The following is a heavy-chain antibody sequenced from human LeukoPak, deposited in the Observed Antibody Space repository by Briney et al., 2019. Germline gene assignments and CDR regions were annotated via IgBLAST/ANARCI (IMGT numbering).Heavy chain of an antibody. D-gene: IGHD4-11*01. V-gene: IGHV4-59*01. CDR3: ARVGSNYYYYYMDV. CDR2: NYYSGST. CDR1: GGSISSYY. Sequence: SETLSLTCTVSGGSISSYYWSWIRQPPGKGLEWIGYNYYSGSTNYNPSLKSRVTISVDTSKNQFSLKLSSVTAADTAVYYCARVGSNYYYYYMDVWGKGTTVTVSS. J-gene: IGHJ6*03.